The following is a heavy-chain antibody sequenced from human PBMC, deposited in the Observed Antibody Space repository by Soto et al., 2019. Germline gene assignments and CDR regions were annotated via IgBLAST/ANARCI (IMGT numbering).Heavy chain of an antibody. V-gene: IGHV1-2*04. J-gene: IGHJ6*02. CDR1: GYTFTGYY. CDR2: INPNSGGT. D-gene: IGHD5-12*01. Sequence: ASVKVSCKASGYTFTGYYMHWVRQAPGQGLEWMGWINPNSGGTNYAQKFQGWVTMTRDTPISTAYMELSRLRSDDTAVYYCARVEMAPNYYYYGMDVWGQGTTVTVSS. CDR3: ARVEMAPNYYYYGMDV.